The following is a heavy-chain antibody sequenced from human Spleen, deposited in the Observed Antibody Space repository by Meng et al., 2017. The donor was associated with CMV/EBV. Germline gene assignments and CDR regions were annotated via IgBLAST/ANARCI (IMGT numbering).Heavy chain of an antibody. CDR2: ITGSSTTI. V-gene: IGHV3-48*04. D-gene: IGHD2-8*01. CDR3: ARDGLGDCTTSSCQTRNYYYSGMDV. CDR1: GFTFSPYN. Sequence: GESLKISCAASGFTFSPYNMNWFRQAPGKGLEWVSYITGSSTTIYYADSVKGRFTISRDNAKSSLYLQMNSLRADDTAVYYCARDGLGDCTTSSCQTRNYYYSGMDVWGLGTTVTVSS. J-gene: IGHJ6*02.